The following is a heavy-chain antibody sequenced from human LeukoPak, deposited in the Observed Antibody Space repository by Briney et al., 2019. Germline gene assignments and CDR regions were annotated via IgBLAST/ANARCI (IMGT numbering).Heavy chain of an antibody. CDR3: ARGTRENWRIAARPRWFDP. V-gene: IGHV4-34*01. CDR1: GGSFSGYY. CDR2: INHSGST. Sequence: KPSETLSLTCAVYGGSFSGYYWSWIRQPPGKGLEWIGEINHSGSTNYNPSLKSRVTISVNTSKNQFSLKLSSVTAADTAVYYCARGTRENWRIAARPRWFDPWGQGTLVTVSS. D-gene: IGHD6-6*01. J-gene: IGHJ5*02.